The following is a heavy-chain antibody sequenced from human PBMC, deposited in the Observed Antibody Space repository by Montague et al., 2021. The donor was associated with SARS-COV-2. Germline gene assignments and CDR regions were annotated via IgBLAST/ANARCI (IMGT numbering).Heavy chain of an antibody. J-gene: IGHJ4*01. CDR3: AKDDGSGNYYNGLYEN. CDR2: VGDTGGGT. V-gene: IGHV3-23*01. Sequence: GSLRLSCAASGFTFKNYAMGWVRQAPGKGLEWVSAVGDTGGGTYYADSVKGRFTISRDNGRNSVHQQMNSLRAEDTALYYCAKDDGSGNYYNGLYENWGQGTRVTVSS. CDR1: GFTFKNYA. D-gene: IGHD3-10*01.